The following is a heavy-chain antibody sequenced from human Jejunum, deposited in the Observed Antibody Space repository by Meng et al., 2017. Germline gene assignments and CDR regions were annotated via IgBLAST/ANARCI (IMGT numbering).Heavy chain of an antibody. V-gene: IGHV4-30-4*01. CDR2: MVYSGTT. CDR1: GGSISSADYY. D-gene: IGHD4-17*01. CDR3: ARTYADYPSYYFDY. Sequence: QLQLQESGPGLVKPSQTLSLTCTVSGGSISSADYYWSWIRQPPGKGLEWIGYMVYSGTTYYNPSLNSRVTISVDTSKNQFSLKLSSVTAADTAVYYCARTYADYPSYYFDYWGQGTLVTVSS. J-gene: IGHJ4*02.